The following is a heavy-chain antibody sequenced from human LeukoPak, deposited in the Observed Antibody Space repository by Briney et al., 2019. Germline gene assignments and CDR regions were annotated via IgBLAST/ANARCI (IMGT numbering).Heavy chain of an antibody. CDR1: GFTFSGYA. D-gene: IGHD3-3*01. J-gene: IGHJ4*02. V-gene: IGHV3-30-3*01. CDR2: ISYDGSNK. CDR3: ARDQYDTWSRRGNFDS. Sequence: PGGSLRLSCAASGFTFSGYAMHWVRQAPGKGLEWVAVISYDGSNKYHADSVKGRFTVSRDNSKNSLYLQMNSLRVEDTAVFYCARDQYDTWSRRGNFDSWGQGTLVIVSS.